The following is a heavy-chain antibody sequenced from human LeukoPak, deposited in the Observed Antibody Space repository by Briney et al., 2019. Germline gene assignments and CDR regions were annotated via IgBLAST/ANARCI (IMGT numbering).Heavy chain of an antibody. CDR3: ARGIAARRLLHYYGMDV. CDR2: INHSGST. Sequence: SETLSLTCAVYGGSFSGYYWSWIRQPPGKGLEWIGEINHSGSTNYNPSLKSRVTISVDTSKNQFSLKLSSVTAADTAVYYCARGIAARRLLHYYGMDVWGQGTTVTVSS. D-gene: IGHD6-6*01. J-gene: IGHJ6*02. V-gene: IGHV4-34*01. CDR1: GGSFSGYY.